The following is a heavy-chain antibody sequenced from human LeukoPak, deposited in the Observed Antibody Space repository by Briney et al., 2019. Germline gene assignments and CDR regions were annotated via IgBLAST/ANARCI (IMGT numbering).Heavy chain of an antibody. CDR1: GGSISSCY. Sequence: SETLSLTCTVSGGSISSCYWSWIRQPPGKGLEWIGYIYYSGSTNYNPSLKSRVTISVDTSKNQFSLKLSSVTAADTAVYYCARDYYDSSAYHWNFDYWGQGTLVTVSS. V-gene: IGHV4-59*01. D-gene: IGHD3-22*01. J-gene: IGHJ4*02. CDR2: IYYSGST. CDR3: ARDYYDSSAYHWNFDY.